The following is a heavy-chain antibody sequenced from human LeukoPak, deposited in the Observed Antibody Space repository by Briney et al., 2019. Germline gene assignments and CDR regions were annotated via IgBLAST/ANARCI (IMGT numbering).Heavy chain of an antibody. CDR3: AKMQGYFDY. CDR2: ITGDGTTT. Sequence: GGSLRLSCEASGLTFSSYGMSWVRQAPGKGLQWISAITGDGTTTYYADSVKGRFTISRDNSKNMLYLQMSSLRAEDTAVYYCAKMQGYFDYWGQGTLVPVSS. J-gene: IGHJ4*02. CDR1: GLTFSSYG. V-gene: IGHV3-23*01.